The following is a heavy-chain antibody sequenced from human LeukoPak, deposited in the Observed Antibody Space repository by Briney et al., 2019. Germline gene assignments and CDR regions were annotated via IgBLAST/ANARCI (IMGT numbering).Heavy chain of an antibody. CDR2: ISSSGSTI. CDR1: GFTFSDYY. V-gene: IGHV3-11*04. Sequence: PGGSLRLSCAASGFTFSDYYMSWIRQAPGKGLEWVSYISSSGSTIYYADSVKGRFTISRDNAKNSLYLQMNSLRAEDTAVYYCARRQHDYYYYMDVWGKGTTVTVPS. D-gene: IGHD6-13*01. J-gene: IGHJ6*03. CDR3: ARRQHDYYYYMDV.